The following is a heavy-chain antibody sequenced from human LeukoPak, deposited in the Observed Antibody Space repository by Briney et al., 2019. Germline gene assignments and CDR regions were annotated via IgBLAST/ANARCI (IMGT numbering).Heavy chain of an antibody. CDR1: AFTFNTYS. Sequence: GGSLRLSCAASAFTFNTYSLNWVRQAPGKGLEWVSSISPRSTYIYYADSVKGRFTNSRDNAKNSLYLQMNSLRAEDTAVYYCVRGRAITARPFDFWGQGTLLTVSS. D-gene: IGHD6-6*01. CDR3: VRGRAITARPFDF. V-gene: IGHV3-21*01. CDR2: ISPRSTYI. J-gene: IGHJ4*02.